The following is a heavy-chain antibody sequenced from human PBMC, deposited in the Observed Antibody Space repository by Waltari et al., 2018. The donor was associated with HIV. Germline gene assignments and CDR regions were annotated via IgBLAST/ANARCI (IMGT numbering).Heavy chain of an antibody. V-gene: IGHV4-34*01. CDR1: GGSSSGYY. CDR3: ARHFEYSTGWGSVYYGMDV. Sequence: QVRLQQWGAGLLRPPETLSLTCARYGGSSSGYYYWTWLRQPPGKGLEWIGEIDRGGSPNYRPSLKSRATISRDTSKNQFSLKLTSVTAADTAVYYCARHFEYSTGWGSVYYGMDVWGQGTTVFVSS. D-gene: IGHD6-19*01. J-gene: IGHJ6*02. CDR2: IDRGGSP.